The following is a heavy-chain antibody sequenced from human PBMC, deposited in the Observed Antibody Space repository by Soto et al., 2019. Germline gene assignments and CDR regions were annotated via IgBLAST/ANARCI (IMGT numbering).Heavy chain of an antibody. J-gene: IGHJ6*02. V-gene: IGHV1-2*02. CDR2: INPNSGGT. D-gene: IGHD6-19*01. CDR3: ARHRWLAPQYYYYGMDV. Sequence: ASVKVSCKASGYTFTGYYMHWVRQAPGQGLEWMGWINPNSGGTNYAQKFQGRVTMTRDTSISTAYMELSRLRSDDTAVYYCARHRWLAPQYYYYGMDVWGHGTTVTVSS. CDR1: GYTFTGYY.